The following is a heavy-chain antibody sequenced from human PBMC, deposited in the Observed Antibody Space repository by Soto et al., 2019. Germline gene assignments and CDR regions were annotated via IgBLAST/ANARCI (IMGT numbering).Heavy chain of an antibody. J-gene: IGHJ5*02. CDR3: AKDVGIYGSGSYRAGGWFDP. V-gene: IGHV3-30*18. CDR1: GFTFSSYG. Sequence: QVQLVESGGGVVQPGRSLRLSCAASGFTFSSYGMHWVRQAPGKGLEWVAVISYDGSNKYYADSVKGRFTISRDNSKNTPYLQMNSLRAEDTAVYYCAKDVGIYGSGSYRAGGWFDPWGQGTLVTVSS. D-gene: IGHD3-10*01. CDR2: ISYDGSNK.